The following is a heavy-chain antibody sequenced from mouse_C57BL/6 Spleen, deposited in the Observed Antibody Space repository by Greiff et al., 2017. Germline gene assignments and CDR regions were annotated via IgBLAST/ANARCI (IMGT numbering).Heavy chain of an antibody. CDR2: ISYDGSN. CDR1: GYSITSGYY. Sequence: EVQRVESGPGLVKPSQSLSLTCSVTGYSITSGYYWNWIRQFPGNKLEWMGYISYDGSNNYNPSLKNRISITRDTSKNQFFLKLNSVTTEDTATYYCARDGNYERDYWGQGTTLTVSS. V-gene: IGHV3-6*01. D-gene: IGHD2-1*01. J-gene: IGHJ2*01. CDR3: ARDGNYERDY.